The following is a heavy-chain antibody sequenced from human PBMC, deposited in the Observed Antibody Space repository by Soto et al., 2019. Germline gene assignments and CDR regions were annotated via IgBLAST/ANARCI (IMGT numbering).Heavy chain of an antibody. CDR2: LYSGGTT. V-gene: IGHV3-53*01. Sequence: EVQLVESGGSFIQPGGSLRLSCAVSGFSVSRNFMSWIRQAPGKGLEWVSILYSGGTTYYTGSVEGRFTMSGDDSKNTVYLQMKSLRVEDTATYFCALVVLVGATPDYFDHWGQGSLVTVSS. CDR3: ALVVLVGATPDYFDH. D-gene: IGHD1-26*01. J-gene: IGHJ4*01. CDR1: GFSVSRNF.